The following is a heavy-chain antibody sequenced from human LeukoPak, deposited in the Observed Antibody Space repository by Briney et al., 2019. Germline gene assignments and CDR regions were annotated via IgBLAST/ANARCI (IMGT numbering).Heavy chain of an antibody. Sequence: GGSLRLSCAASGFTFSDYYMSWIRQAPGKGLEWVSYISSSSSYTNYADSVKGRFTISRDNAKNSLYLQMNSLRAEDTAVYYCARSSDILTGSYYFDYWGQGTPVTVSS. V-gene: IGHV3-11*03. CDR3: ARSSDILTGSYYFDY. J-gene: IGHJ4*02. D-gene: IGHD3-9*01. CDR1: GFTFSDYY. CDR2: ISSSSSYT.